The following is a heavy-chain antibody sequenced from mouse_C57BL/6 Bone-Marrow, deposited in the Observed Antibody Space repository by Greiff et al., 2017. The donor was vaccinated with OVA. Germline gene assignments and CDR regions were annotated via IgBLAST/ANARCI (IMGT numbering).Heavy chain of an antibody. Sequence: EVQLQQSGPVLVKPGASVKMSCKASGYTFTDYYMNWVKQSHGKSLEWIGVINPYNGGTSYNQKFKGKATLTVDKSSSTAYMELNSLTSEDSAVYYCARWGTGPNWYFDVWGTGTTVTVSS. CDR2: INPYNGGT. D-gene: IGHD4-1*01. J-gene: IGHJ1*03. V-gene: IGHV1-19*01. CDR3: ARWGTGPNWYFDV. CDR1: GYTFTDYY.